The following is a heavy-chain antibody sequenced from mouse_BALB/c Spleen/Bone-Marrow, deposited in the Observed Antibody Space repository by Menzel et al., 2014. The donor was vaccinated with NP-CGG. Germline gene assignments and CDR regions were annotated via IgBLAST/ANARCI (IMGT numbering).Heavy chain of an antibody. CDR1: GYTFTSYY. V-gene: IGHV1S81*02. D-gene: IGHD1-1*02. J-gene: IGHJ3*01. CDR3: TRENYGFAY. Sequence: QVQLQQPGVELVKPGASVKLSCKASGYTFTSYYMYWVKQRPGQGLEWIGEINPSNGGTNFNEKFKSKATLTVDKSSSTAYMQLSSLTSEDSAVYYCTRENYGFAYWGQGTLVTVSA. CDR2: INPSNGGT.